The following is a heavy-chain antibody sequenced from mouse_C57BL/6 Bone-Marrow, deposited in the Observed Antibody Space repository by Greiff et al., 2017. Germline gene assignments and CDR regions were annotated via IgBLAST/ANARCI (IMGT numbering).Heavy chain of an antibody. V-gene: IGHV1-59*01. CDR1: GYTFTSYW. CDR3: ARGGYFDY. Sequence: QVQLQQPGAELVRPGTSVKLSCKASGYTFTSYWMHWVKQRPGQGLEWIGVIDPSDSYTNYNQKFKGKATLTVDTSSSTAYMHLSSLTSEDSAVYYCARGGYFDYWGQGTTLTVSS. CDR2: IDPSDSYT. J-gene: IGHJ2*01.